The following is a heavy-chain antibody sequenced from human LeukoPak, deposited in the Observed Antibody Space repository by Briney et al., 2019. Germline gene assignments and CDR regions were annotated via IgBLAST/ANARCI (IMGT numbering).Heavy chain of an antibody. CDR2: ISSSSSYI. D-gene: IGHD3-22*01. CDR3: ARGARDSSGYYRSLDY. V-gene: IGHV3-21*01. CDR1: GFTFSSYS. Sequence: PGGSLRLSCAASGFTFSSYSMNWVRQAPGKGLEWVSSISSSSSYIYYADSAKGRFTISSDNAKNSLYLQMNSLRAEDTAVYYCARGARDSSGYYRSLDYWGQGTLVTVSS. J-gene: IGHJ4*02.